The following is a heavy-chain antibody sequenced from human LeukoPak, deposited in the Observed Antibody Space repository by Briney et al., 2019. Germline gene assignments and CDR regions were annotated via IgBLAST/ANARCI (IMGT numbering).Heavy chain of an antibody. D-gene: IGHD1-1*01. J-gene: IGHJ6*02. CDR2: IDYSAST. Sequence: SETLSLTCTVSGGSISTYYWSWIRQPPGKGLEWIAYIDYSASTNYNPSLKSRVTISVDTSKNQFSLKLSSVTAADTAVYYCARDSVAAIGTGYYYYGMDVWGQGTTVTVSS. CDR1: GGSISTYY. V-gene: IGHV4-59*12. CDR3: ARDSVAAIGTGYYYYGMDV.